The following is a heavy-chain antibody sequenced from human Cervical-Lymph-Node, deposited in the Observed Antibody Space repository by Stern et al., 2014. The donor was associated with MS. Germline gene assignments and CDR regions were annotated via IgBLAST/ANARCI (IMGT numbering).Heavy chain of an antibody. D-gene: IGHD1-26*01. V-gene: IGHV4-59*01. CDR3: ARVTGRGTRQNWFDS. Sequence: VQLVESGPGLVKPSETVSLTCTVSGGSMSSKYWNWIRQPPGKGLEWIGDVYSDGSTHYNPSLKSRVIISLDTSTNQFSLSLTSVTAADTAVYYCARVTGRGTRQNWFDSWGQGTLVTVSS. J-gene: IGHJ5*01. CDR2: VYSDGST. CDR1: GGSMSSKY.